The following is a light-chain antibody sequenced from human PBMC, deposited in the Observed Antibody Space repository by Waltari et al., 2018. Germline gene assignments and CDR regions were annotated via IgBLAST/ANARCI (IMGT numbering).Light chain of an antibody. V-gene: IGLV3-21*03. J-gene: IGLJ2*01. CDR2: DDS. CDR3: QVWDSSSDHPRV. Sequence: SYVLTQPPSVSVAPGKPARITCGGTNIERKSETWYQQKPGQAPVLVVYDDSDRPSGIPERFSGSNSGNTATLTISRVEAGDEADYYCQVWDSSSDHPRVFGGGTKLTVL. CDR1: NIERKS.